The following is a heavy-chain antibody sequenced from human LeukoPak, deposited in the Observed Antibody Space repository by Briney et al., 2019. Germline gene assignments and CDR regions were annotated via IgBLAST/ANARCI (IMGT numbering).Heavy chain of an antibody. J-gene: IGHJ4*02. V-gene: IGHV1-69*13. D-gene: IGHD1-26*01. CDR3: ARAVEVGARTQGLFGY. CDR2: IIPIFGTA. Sequence: SVKVSCKASGGTFSSYAISWVRQAPGQGLEWMGGIIPIFGTANYAQKFQGRVTITADESTSTAYMELSSLRSEDTAVYYCARAVEVGARTQGLFGYWGQGTLVTVSS. CDR1: GGTFSSYA.